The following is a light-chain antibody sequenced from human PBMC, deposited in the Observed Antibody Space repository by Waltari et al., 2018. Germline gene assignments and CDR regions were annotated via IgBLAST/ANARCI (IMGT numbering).Light chain of an antibody. Sequence: IILTQSPGTLSLPPGEKATLSCRASQSISRPLAWYQQKPGQAPRLLIYDASTRATGIPDRFSGSGSGTDFSLTISRLEPEDSAVYYCQHYVRLPATFGQGTKVEIK. V-gene: IGKV3-20*01. CDR1: QSISRP. CDR2: DAS. CDR3: QHYVRLPAT. J-gene: IGKJ1*01.